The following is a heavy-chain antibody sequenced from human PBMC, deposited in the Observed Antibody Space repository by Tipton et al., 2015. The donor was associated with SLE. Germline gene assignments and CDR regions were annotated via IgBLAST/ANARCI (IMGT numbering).Heavy chain of an antibody. D-gene: IGHD1-1*01. CDR1: GFIFSTYG. Sequence: SLRLSCAASGFIFSTYGMHWVRQAPGKGLDWVAVIWYDGSNKYYEDSVKGRFTISRDNSKNTLYLQMNSLRAEDTAVYYCARGTTTIYDYWGQGTLVTVSS. J-gene: IGHJ4*02. V-gene: IGHV3-33*01. CDR3: ARGTTTIYDY. CDR2: IWYDGSNK.